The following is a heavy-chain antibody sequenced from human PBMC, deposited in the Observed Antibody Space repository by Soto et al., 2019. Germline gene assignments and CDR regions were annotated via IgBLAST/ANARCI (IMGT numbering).Heavy chain of an antibody. CDR1: GYTFTSYD. CDR3: ARSPRGDAKYFQH. V-gene: IGHV1-18*01. D-gene: IGHD2-21*02. J-gene: IGHJ1*01. Sequence: ASVKVSCKASGYTFTSYDMNWVRQAPGQGLEWMGWISAYNGNTNYAQKLQGRVTMTTDTSTSTAYMELRSLRSDDTAVYYCARSPRGDAKYFQHWGQGTLVTVSS. CDR2: ISAYNGNT.